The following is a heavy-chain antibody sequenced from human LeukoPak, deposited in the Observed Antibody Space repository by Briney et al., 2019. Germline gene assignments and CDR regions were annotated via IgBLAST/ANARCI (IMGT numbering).Heavy chain of an antibody. D-gene: IGHD3-10*01. V-gene: IGHV3-74*01. CDR3: ARSYGSGSYYAVSPSDY. CDR1: GFTFSSYW. J-gene: IGHJ4*02. Sequence: GGSLRLSCAASGFTFSSYWMHWLRQAPGKGLVWVSRINSDGSSTSYADSVKGRFTISRDNAKNTLYLQMNSLRAEDTAVYYCARSYGSGSYYAVSPSDYWGQGTLVTVSS. CDR2: INSDGSST.